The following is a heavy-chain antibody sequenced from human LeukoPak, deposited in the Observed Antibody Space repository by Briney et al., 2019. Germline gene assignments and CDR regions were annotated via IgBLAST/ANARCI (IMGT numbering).Heavy chain of an antibody. J-gene: IGHJ4*02. CDR3: ARAGDYYFHY. Sequence: GGSLRLSCAASGFTFSQYWMSWVRQSPEKGLELVTLINQDGSHKYYVDSLRGRLSVSRDNAKNSVYLQMDSLRAEDTGFYYCARAGDYYFHYWGQGTLVTVSS. D-gene: IGHD4-17*01. CDR2: INQDGSHK. V-gene: IGHV3-7*01. CDR1: GFTFSQYW.